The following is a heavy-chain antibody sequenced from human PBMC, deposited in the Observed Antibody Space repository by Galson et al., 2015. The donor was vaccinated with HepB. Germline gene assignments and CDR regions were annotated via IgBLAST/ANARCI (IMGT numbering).Heavy chain of an antibody. CDR2: ISGSGGST. CDR3: AKDWFAPTRQQQLVQDAFDI. J-gene: IGHJ3*02. D-gene: IGHD6-13*01. Sequence: SLRLSCAASGFTFSSYAMSWVRQAPGKGLEWVSAISGSGGSTYYADSVKGRFTISRDNSKNTLYLQMNSLRAEDTAVYYCAKDWFAPTRQQQLVQDAFDIWGQGTMVTVSS. V-gene: IGHV3-23*01. CDR1: GFTFSSYA.